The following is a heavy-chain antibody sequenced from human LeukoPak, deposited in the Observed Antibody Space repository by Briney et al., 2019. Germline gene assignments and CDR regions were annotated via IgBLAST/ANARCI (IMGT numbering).Heavy chain of an antibody. D-gene: IGHD3-3*02. Sequence: GGSLRLSCAASGFTFINFWMTWVRQAPGKGLEWVANINQDGSEKYYVDSVKGRFTISRDNAKNALYLQMNTLRAEDTAVYYCASPFLGSPGAFDIWGQGTMVTVS. CDR3: ASPFLGSPGAFDI. V-gene: IGHV3-7*01. CDR1: GFTFINFW. CDR2: INQDGSEK. J-gene: IGHJ3*02.